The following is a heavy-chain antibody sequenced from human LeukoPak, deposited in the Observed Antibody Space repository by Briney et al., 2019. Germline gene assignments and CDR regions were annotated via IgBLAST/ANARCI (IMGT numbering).Heavy chain of an antibody. V-gene: IGHV3-30*04. Sequence: GGSLRLSRAASGFTFSSYAMHWVRQAPGKGLEWVAVISYDGSNKHYADSVKGRFPISRDNSKNTLYLQMNSLRAEDTAVYYCARRPKYFSGSSCYDWFDPWGQGTLVTVSS. CDR3: ARRPKYFSGSSCYDWFDP. J-gene: IGHJ5*02. CDR1: GFTFSSYA. D-gene: IGHD2-15*01. CDR2: ISYDGSNK.